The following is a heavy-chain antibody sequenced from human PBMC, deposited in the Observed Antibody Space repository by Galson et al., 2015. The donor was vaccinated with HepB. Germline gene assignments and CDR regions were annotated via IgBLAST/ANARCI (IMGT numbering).Heavy chain of an antibody. CDR3: ARVQGSGWPHKIHYYYYGMDV. Sequence: SVKVSCKVSGYTLTELPMHWVRQAPGKGLEWMGGFDPEDGETIYAQKFQGRVTMTEDTSTDTAYMELSSLRSEDTAVYYCARVQGSGWPHKIHYYYYGMDVWGQGTTVTVSS. V-gene: IGHV1-24*01. J-gene: IGHJ6*02. D-gene: IGHD6-19*01. CDR1: GYTLTELP. CDR2: FDPEDGET.